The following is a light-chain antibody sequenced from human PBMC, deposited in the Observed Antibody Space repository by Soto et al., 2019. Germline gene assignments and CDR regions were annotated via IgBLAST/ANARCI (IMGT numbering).Light chain of an antibody. V-gene: IGKV3-15*01. CDR2: GAS. Sequence: EIVLTQSQATLSVSPGERATLSCRASQSVRSTLAWYQQKPGQGPRLLIFGASTRATNIPARFSGSGSGTEFTLTISSLQSEDCAVYYCQEYINWPSLTFGGGTKVEIK. CDR3: QEYINWPSLT. J-gene: IGKJ4*01. CDR1: QSVRST.